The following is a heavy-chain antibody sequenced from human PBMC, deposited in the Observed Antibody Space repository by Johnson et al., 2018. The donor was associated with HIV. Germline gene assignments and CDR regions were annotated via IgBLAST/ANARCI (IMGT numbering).Heavy chain of an antibody. CDR2: ITTAGDT. V-gene: IGHV3-13*01. CDR1: GFTFSSYV. CDR3: ARGDREIWFGGVIAPGAFDI. J-gene: IGHJ3*02. Sequence: MLLVESGGGLVQPGRSLKLSCAASGFTFSSYVMNWVRQAPGKGLEWVSGITTAGDTYYPGSVKGRFTIFRENVKNSLYLQMNSLRAEDTAVYYCARGDREIWFGGVIAPGAFDIWGQGTMVTVSS. D-gene: IGHD3-16*02.